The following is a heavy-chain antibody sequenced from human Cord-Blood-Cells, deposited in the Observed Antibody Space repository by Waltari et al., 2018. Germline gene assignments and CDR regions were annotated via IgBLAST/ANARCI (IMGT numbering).Heavy chain of an antibody. CDR3: ARLKYSSRSFDY. D-gene: IGHD6-13*01. J-gene: IGHJ4*02. CDR1: GYSISSGYY. Sequence: QVQLQESGPGLVKPSETLSLTCAVSGYSISSGYYWGWIRQPPGKGLEWIGSIYHSGSTYYNPSRKSRVTISVDTSKNQFSLKLSSVTAADTAVYYCARLKYSSRSFDYWGQGTLVTVSS. V-gene: IGHV4-38-2*01. CDR2: IYHSGST.